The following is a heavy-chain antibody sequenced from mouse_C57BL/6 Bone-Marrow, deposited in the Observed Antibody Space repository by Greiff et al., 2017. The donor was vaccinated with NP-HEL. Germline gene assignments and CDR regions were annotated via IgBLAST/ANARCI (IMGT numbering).Heavy chain of an antibody. CDR2: IDPSDSYT. D-gene: IGHD2-4*01. CDR1: GYTFTSYW. V-gene: IGHV1-69*01. J-gene: IGHJ4*01. CDR3: AREEDDYDGAMDY. Sequence: QVQLQQPGAELVMPGASVKLSCKASGYTFTSYWMHWVKQRPGQGLEWIGEIDPSDSYTNYHQKFKGKSTLTVDKSSSTAYMQLSSLTSEDSAVYYCAREEDDYDGAMDYWGRGTSVTVSS.